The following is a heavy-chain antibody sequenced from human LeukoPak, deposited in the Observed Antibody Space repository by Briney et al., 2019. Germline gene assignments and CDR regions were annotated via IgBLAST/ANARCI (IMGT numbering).Heavy chain of an antibody. J-gene: IGHJ4*02. CDR3: ARLESSSWYFDY. D-gene: IGHD6-13*01. V-gene: IGHV4-59*08. CDR1: GGSMSPYH. CDR2: IYYSGST. Sequence: SETLSLTCTVSGGSMSPYHWGWIRQPPGKGLEWTGYIYYSGSTNYNPSLKSRVTISVDTSKNQFSLKLSSVTAADTAVYYCARLESSSWYFDYWGQGTLVTVSS.